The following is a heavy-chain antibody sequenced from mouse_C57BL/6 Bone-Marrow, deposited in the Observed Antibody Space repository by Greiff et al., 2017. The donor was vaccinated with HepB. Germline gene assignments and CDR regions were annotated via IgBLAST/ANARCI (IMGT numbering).Heavy chain of an antibody. D-gene: IGHD2-3*01. CDR3: ARDGYYWIAY. J-gene: IGHJ3*01. CDR2: IYPGSGST. V-gene: IGHV1-55*01. CDR1: GYTFTSYW. Sequence: VQLQQPGAELVKPGASVKMSCKASGYTFTSYWITWVKQRPGQGLEWIGDIYPGSGSTNYNEKLKSKATLTVDTSSSTAYMQLSSLTSVDSAVYYCARDGYYWIAYWGQGTLVTVSA.